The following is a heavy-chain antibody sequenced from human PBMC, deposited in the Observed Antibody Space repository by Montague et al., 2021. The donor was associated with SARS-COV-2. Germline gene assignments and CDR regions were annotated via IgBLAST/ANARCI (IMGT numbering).Heavy chain of an antibody. CDR2: SYHSGTT. J-gene: IGHJ4*02. CDR1: GYSINSNYY. CDR3: ARAPYYGPGKPYQFEY. V-gene: IGHV4-38-2*02. D-gene: IGHD3-10*01. Sequence: SETLSLTCTVSGYSINSNYYWGWIRQPPGKGLEWIGCSYHSGTTHYHPSLKSRVTISLDTSNNHFSLKVTSVTAADTAVYYCARAPYYGPGKPYQFEYWGRGTLVTVSS.